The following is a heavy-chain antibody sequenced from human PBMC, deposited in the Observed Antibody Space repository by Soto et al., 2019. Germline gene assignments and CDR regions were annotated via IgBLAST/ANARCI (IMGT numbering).Heavy chain of an antibody. V-gene: IGHV4-59*08. CDR2: IYYSGST. CDR1: GGSISSYY. CDR3: ARGIGYSSSSPWYNWFDP. J-gene: IGHJ5*02. D-gene: IGHD6-6*01. Sequence: SETLSLTCTVSGGSISSYYWSWIRQPPGKGLEWIGYIYYSGSTNYNPSLKSRVTISVDTSKNQFSLKLSSVTAADTAVYYCARGIGYSSSSPWYNWFDPWGQGTLVTVSS.